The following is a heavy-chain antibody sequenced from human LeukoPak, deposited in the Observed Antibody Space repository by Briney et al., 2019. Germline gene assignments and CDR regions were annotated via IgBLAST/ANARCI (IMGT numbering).Heavy chain of an antibody. CDR1: GLTFGDYA. Sequence: GGSLRLSCTASGLTFGDYAMNWFRQAPRKGLEWVGFIRSKAYGGTTEYAASVKGRFTISRDDSKSIAYLQMNSLKTEDTAVYYCTRDHDYGDQSPFDYWGQGTLVTVSS. V-gene: IGHV3-49*03. D-gene: IGHD4-17*01. CDR2: IRSKAYGGTT. CDR3: TRDHDYGDQSPFDY. J-gene: IGHJ4*02.